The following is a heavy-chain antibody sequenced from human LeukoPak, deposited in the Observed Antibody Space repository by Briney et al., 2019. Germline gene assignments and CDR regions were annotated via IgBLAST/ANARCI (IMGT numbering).Heavy chain of an antibody. CDR2: IYYSGST. CDR1: GGSISSGGYY. V-gene: IGHV4-31*03. D-gene: IGHD4-23*01. CDR3: ARQAVVTQRGQIYY. Sequence: SETLSLTCTVSGGSISSGGYYWRWIRQHPGKGLEWIGYIYYSGSTYYNPSLKSRVTISVDTSKNQFSLKLSSVTAADTAVYYCARQAVVTQRGQIYYWGQGTLVTVSS. J-gene: IGHJ4*02.